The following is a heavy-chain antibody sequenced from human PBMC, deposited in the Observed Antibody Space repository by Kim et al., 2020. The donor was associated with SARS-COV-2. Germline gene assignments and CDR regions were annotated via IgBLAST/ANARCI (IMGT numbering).Heavy chain of an antibody. J-gene: IGHJ4*02. V-gene: IGHV4-34*01. CDR3: ARGGLALFYGSGSYYVFDY. D-gene: IGHD3-10*01. Sequence: SRVTISVDTSKNQFSLKLSSVTAADTAVYYCARGGLALFYGSGSYYVFDYWGQGTLVTVSS.